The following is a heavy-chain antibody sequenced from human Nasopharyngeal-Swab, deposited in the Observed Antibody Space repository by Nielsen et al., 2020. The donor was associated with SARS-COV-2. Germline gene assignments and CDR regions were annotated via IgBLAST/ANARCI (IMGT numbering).Heavy chain of an antibody. J-gene: IGHJ3*02. D-gene: IGHD1-26*01. CDR1: GFPFSSYA. V-gene: IGHV3-30*04. Sequence: GESLKIPCAASGFPFSSYAMHWVRQAPGKGLEWVAVISYDGSNKYYADSVKGRFTISRDNSKNTLYLQMNSLRAEDTAVYYFARSNSGSYYGAFDIWGQGTMVTVSS. CDR2: ISYDGSNK. CDR3: ARSNSGSYYGAFDI.